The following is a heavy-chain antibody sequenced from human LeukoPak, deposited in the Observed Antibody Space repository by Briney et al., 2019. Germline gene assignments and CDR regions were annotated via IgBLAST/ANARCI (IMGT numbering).Heavy chain of an antibody. CDR1: GYTFTDYG. J-gene: IGHJ4*02. CDR3: ARVLGRQIAVAGDDY. CDR2: ISTYNGNT. Sequence: ASVKVSCKASGYTFTDYGVHWVRQAPGHGLEWMGWISTYNGNTHYVQNLQDRVAMTTDASTSTAFMELRSLRSDDTAVYYCARVLGRQIAVAGDDYWGQGTLVTVSS. D-gene: IGHD6-19*01. V-gene: IGHV1-18*01.